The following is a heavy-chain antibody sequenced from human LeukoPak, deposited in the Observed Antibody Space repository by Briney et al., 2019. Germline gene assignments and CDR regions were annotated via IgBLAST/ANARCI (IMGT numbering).Heavy chain of an antibody. CDR1: GFTFSSYS. V-gene: IGHV3-21*01. Sequence: GGSLRLSCAASGFTFSSYSMNWVRQAPGKGLEWDSSISSSSSYIYYADSVKGRFTISRDNAKNSLYLQMNSLRAEDTAVYYCARDGAKSRRPNWNYYFDYWGQGTLVTVSS. CDR2: ISSSSSYI. CDR3: ARDGAKSRRPNWNYYFDY. D-gene: IGHD1-7*01. J-gene: IGHJ4*02.